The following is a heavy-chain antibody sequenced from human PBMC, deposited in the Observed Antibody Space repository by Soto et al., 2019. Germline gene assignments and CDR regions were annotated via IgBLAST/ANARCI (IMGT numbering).Heavy chain of an antibody. CDR1: GFTFSSYG. D-gene: IGHD3-22*01. CDR2: IWYDGSNK. J-gene: IGHJ4*02. V-gene: IGHV3-33*01. Sequence: QVQLVESGGGVVQPGRSLRLSCAASGFTFSSYGMHWVRQAPGKGLEWVAVIWYDGSNKYYADSVKGRFTISRDNSKNTLYLQMNSLRAEDTAMYYCARSFRSIVVVIPDYWGQGTLVTVSS. CDR3: ARSFRSIVVVIPDY.